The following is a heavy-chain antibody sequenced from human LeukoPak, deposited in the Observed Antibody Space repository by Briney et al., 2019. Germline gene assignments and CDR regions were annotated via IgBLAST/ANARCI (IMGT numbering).Heavy chain of an antibody. Sequence: SETLSLTCTVSGGSISSYYWSWIRQPPGKGLEWIGYIYYSGSTNYNPSLKSRVTISVDTSENQFSLKLSSVTAADTAVYYCARDSTVVTSAFDIWGQGTMVTVSS. J-gene: IGHJ3*02. V-gene: IGHV4-59*01. CDR2: IYYSGST. CDR1: GGSISSYY. CDR3: ARDSTVVTSAFDI. D-gene: IGHD4-23*01.